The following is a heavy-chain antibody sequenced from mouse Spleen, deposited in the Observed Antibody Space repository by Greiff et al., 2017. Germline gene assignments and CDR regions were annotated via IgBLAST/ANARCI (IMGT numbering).Heavy chain of an antibody. CDR3: VRHHYYYGMDY. V-gene: IGHV10-1*01. Sequence: EVQLVESGGGLVQPKGSLKLSCAASGFSFNTYAMNWVRQAPGKGLEWVARIRSKSNNYATYYADSVKDRFTISRDDSESMLYLQMNNLKTEDTAMYYCVRHHYYYGMDYWGQGTSVTVSS. CDR2: IRSKSNNYAT. J-gene: IGHJ4*01. D-gene: IGHD1-2*01. CDR1: GFSFNTYA.